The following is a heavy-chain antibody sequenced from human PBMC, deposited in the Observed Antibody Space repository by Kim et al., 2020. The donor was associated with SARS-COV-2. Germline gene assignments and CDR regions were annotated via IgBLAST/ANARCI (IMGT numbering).Heavy chain of an antibody. CDR3: LSQSPRGGY. J-gene: IGHJ4*02. CDR1: GGSISSYY. CDR2: IYNGGTT. D-gene: IGHD3-16*01. V-gene: IGHV4-59*01. Sequence: SETLSLTCTVSGGSISSYYWSWIRQPPGRGLEWIAFIYNGGTTKYNASLMSRVTMSLDTSKNQISLHLSSVTAADTAVYYCLSQSPRGGYWGQGTLVTVSS.